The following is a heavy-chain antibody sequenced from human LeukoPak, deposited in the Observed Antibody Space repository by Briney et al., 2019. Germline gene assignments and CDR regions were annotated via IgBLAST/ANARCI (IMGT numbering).Heavy chain of an antibody. Sequence: PSETLSLTCAVYGGSFSGYYWSWIRQPPGKGLERIGEINHSGSTNYNPSLKSRVTISVDTSKNQFSLKLSSVTAADTAVYYCARLPGYCSSTSCYTSPYYYYYYMDVWGKGTTVTVSS. CDR2: INHSGST. J-gene: IGHJ6*03. V-gene: IGHV4-34*01. CDR3: ARLPGYCSSTSCYTSPYYYYYYMDV. CDR1: GGSFSGYY. D-gene: IGHD2-2*02.